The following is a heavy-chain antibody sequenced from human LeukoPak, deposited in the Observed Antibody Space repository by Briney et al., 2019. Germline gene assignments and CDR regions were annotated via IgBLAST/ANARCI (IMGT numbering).Heavy chain of an antibody. V-gene: IGHV4-59*11. CDR3: ARATDSSGYYYRGATRYYFDY. D-gene: IGHD3-22*01. Sequence: SETLSLTCTVSGDSISSHYWSWIRQPPGKGLEWIGYIYCTGSTNYNPSLKSRVTISVDTSKNQFSLKLSSVTTADTAVYYCARATDSSGYYYRGATRYYFDYWGQGTLVTVSS. CDR2: IYCTGST. J-gene: IGHJ4*02. CDR1: GDSISSHY.